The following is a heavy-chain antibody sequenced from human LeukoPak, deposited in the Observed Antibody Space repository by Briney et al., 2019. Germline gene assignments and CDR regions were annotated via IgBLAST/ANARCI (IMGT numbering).Heavy chain of an antibody. Sequence: NPGGSLRLSCEASGFTFSSYSMNWVRQAPGKGLEWVSSISSSSSYIYYADSVKGRFTISRDNAKNSLYLQMNSLRAEDAAVYYCARGITIFGVARNDAFDIWGQGTMVTVSS. J-gene: IGHJ3*02. V-gene: IGHV3-21*01. D-gene: IGHD3-3*01. CDR2: ISSSSSYI. CDR3: ARGITIFGVARNDAFDI. CDR1: GFTFSSYS.